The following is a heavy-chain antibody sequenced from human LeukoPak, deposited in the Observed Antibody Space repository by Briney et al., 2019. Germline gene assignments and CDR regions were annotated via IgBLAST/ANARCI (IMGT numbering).Heavy chain of an antibody. J-gene: IGHJ4*02. Sequence: PGGSLRLSCAASGFTFSSYSMNWVRQAPGKGLEWVSSISTSGTYIYYADSLKGRFTISRDNAKNSLYLQMHSLRAEDTAVYYCARDLADYSDYWGQGTLVTVSS. V-gene: IGHV3-21*01. CDR2: ISTSGTYI. CDR1: GFTFSSYS. D-gene: IGHD2-21*01. CDR3: ARDLADYSDY.